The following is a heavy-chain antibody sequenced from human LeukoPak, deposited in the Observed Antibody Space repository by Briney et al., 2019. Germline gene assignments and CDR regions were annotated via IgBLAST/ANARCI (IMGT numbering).Heavy chain of an antibody. CDR3: AKDAAYYYDSSGYYYLDY. J-gene: IGHJ4*02. D-gene: IGHD3-22*01. Sequence: PGGSLRLSCAASGFTVSSNYMSWVRQAPGEGPEWVSLIYTGGSTYYADSVKGRFIISRDNSKNTLYLQMNSLRAEDTAVYYCAKDAAYYYDSSGYYYLDYWGQGTLVTVSS. V-gene: IGHV3-66*01. CDR1: GFTVSSNY. CDR2: IYTGGST.